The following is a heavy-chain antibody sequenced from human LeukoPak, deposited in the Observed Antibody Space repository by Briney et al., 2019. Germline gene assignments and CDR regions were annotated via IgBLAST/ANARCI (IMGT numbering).Heavy chain of an antibody. J-gene: IGHJ5*02. V-gene: IGHV1-69*06. Sequence: SVNVSCKASGYTFTSYYMHWVRQAPGQGLEWMGGIIPMFNTTKYAQKFQDRVTITADKSTSTAYMELSSLRSEDTAVYYCVEGGIAPLNWFDPWGQGTLVTVSS. CDR1: GYTFTSYY. D-gene: IGHD6-13*01. CDR2: IIPMFNTT. CDR3: VEGGIAPLNWFDP.